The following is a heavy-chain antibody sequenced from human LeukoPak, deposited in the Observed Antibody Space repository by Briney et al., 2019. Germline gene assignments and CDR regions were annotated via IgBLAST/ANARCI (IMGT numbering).Heavy chain of an antibody. V-gene: IGHV4-59*01. CDR2: IYYSGST. CDR1: GGSISSYY. CDR3: ARDARGAGTFFGSRYYYYGMDV. J-gene: IGHJ6*02. Sequence: SETLPLTCTVSGGSISSYYWSWIRQPPGKGLEWIGYIYYSGSTNYNPSLKSRVTISVDTSKNQFSLKLSSVTAADTAVYYCARDARGAGTFFGSRYYYYGMDVWGQGTTVTVSS. D-gene: IGHD6-19*01.